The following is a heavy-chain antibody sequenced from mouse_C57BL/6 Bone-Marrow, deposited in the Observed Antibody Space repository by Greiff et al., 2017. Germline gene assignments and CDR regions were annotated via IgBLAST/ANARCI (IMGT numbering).Heavy chain of an antibody. CDR1: GYTFTGYW. D-gene: IGHD1-1*01. CDR2: ILPGSGST. Sequence: QVQLQQSGAELMKPGASVKLSCKATGYTFTGYWIEWVKQRPGHGLEWIGEILPGSGSTNYNEKFKGKATFTAYKSSNTAYMQLSSQTTEDSAIYYCAGHYYGSYYFDYWGQGTTLTVAS. CDR3: AGHYYGSYYFDY. V-gene: IGHV1-9*01. J-gene: IGHJ2*01.